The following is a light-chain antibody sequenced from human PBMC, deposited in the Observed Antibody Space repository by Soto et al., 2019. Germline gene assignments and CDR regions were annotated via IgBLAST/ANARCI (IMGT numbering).Light chain of an antibody. CDR1: SSNIGAGYD. J-gene: IGLJ3*02. CDR2: GNN. CDR3: QSYDSSLSGWV. Sequence: QPVLTQPPSVSGVPGQRVTISCTGSSSNIGAGYDVYWYQQLPGTAPKLLIYGNNNRPSGVPDRFSGSKSGTSASLAITGLQAEDEADYYCQSYDSSLSGWVFGGGTKVTVL. V-gene: IGLV1-40*01.